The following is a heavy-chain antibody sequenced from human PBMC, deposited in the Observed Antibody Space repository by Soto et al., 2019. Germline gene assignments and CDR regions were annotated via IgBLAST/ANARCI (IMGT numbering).Heavy chain of an antibody. V-gene: IGHV4-59*12. D-gene: IGHD5-18*01. CDR3: ARSGYSYGPNPLLY. CDR2: MYNTGST. J-gene: IGHJ4*02. CDR1: GGSISSYY. Sequence: PSETLSLTCTVSGGSISSYYWSWIRQPPGKGLEWIGYMYNTGSTIYNPSLKSRVTISVDTSKNQFSLKLNSVTAADTAVYYCARSGYSYGPNPLLYSGQGTLVTVSS.